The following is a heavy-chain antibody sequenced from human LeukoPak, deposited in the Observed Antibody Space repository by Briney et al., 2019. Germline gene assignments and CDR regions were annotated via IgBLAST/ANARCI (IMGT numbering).Heavy chain of an antibody. CDR3: ARHVGNSGSGSYLTYFDY. V-gene: IGHV4-59*08. Sequence: SETLSLTCTVSGGSISSYYWSWIRQPPGKGLEWIGHIYYSGSTHYNPSLKRRVTISVDTSKNQFSLTLSSVTAADTAVYYCARHVGNSGSGSYLTYFDYWGQGTLVTVSS. J-gene: IGHJ4*02. CDR2: IYYSGST. CDR1: GGSISSYY. D-gene: IGHD3-10*01.